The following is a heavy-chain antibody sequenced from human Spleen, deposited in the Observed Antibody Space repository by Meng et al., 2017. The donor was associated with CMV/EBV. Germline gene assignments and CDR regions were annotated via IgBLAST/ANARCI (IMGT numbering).Heavy chain of an antibody. CDR1: GYSFTDYF. D-gene: IGHD2-2*03. J-gene: IGHJ4*02. V-gene: IGHV1-2*02. Sequence: ASVKVSCKASGYSFTDYFIHWVRQAPGQGLEWVGWINPNSGATYYAQKFQGRVTMTRDTSISTVYMELRSLRSDDTAVFYCARELDQWGQGTLVTVSS. CDR2: INPNSGAT. CDR3: ARELDQ.